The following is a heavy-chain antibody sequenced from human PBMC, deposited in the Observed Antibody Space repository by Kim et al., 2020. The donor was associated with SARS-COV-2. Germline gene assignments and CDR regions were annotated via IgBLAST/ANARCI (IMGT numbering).Heavy chain of an antibody. CDR3: AKGSDYGDLRRYLDY. V-gene: IGHV3-23*01. J-gene: IGHJ4*02. D-gene: IGHD4-17*01. CDR1: GFTFSSYA. CDR2: ISGSGGST. Sequence: GGSLRLSCAASGFTFSSYAMSWVRQAPGKGLEWVSVISGSGGSTYYADSVKGRFTISRDNSKNTLYLQMNSLRAEDTAVYYCAKGSDYGDLRRYLDYWGQGALVTASS.